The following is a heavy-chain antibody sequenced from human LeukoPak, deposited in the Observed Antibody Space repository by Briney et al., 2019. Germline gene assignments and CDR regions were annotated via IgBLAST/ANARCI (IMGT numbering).Heavy chain of an antibody. CDR1: GFTVSSNY. V-gene: IGHV3-66*02. Sequence: GGSLRLSSAASGFTVSSNYMSWVRQAPGKGLEWVSVIYSGGSTYYADSVKGRFTISRDNSKNTLYLQMNSLRAEDTAVYYCARVLEVAADPWGQGTLVTVSS. CDR3: ARVLEVAADP. CDR2: IYSGGST. J-gene: IGHJ5*02. D-gene: IGHD6-13*01.